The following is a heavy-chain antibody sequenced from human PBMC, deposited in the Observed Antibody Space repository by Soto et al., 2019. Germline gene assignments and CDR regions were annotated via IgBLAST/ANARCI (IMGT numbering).Heavy chain of an antibody. D-gene: IGHD3-16*01. V-gene: IGHV3-21*01. CDR1: GFTFSSYN. Sequence: EVQLVESGGGLVKPGGSLRLSCAASGFTFSSYNMNWVRQAPGKGLEWVSSISSSSSYIYYTDSVKGRFTISRDNAKNSLSLQMDSLRAEDTAVYYCARDMIRTDAYNTYYFDYWGQGTLVTVSS. CDR2: ISSSSSYI. J-gene: IGHJ4*02. CDR3: ARDMIRTDAYNTYYFDY.